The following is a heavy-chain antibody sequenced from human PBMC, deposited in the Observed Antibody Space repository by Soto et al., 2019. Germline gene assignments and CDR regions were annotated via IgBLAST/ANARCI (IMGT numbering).Heavy chain of an antibody. CDR1: GGSISSGDYY. D-gene: IGHD2-2*01. V-gene: IGHV4-30-4*01. CDR3: ARVLYCSSTSCSYYFDY. Sequence: SETLSLTYTVSGGSISSGDYYWSWIRQPPGKGLEWIGYIYYSGSTYYNPSLKSRVTISVDTSKNQFSLKLSSVTAADTAVYYCARVLYCSSTSCSYYFDYWGQGTLVTVSS. CDR2: IYYSGST. J-gene: IGHJ4*02.